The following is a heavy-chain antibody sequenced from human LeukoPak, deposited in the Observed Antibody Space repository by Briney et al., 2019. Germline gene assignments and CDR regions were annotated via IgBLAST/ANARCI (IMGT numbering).Heavy chain of an antibody. J-gene: IGHJ4*02. CDR2: IYYSGST. CDR1: GGSISSSSYY. CDR3: AGHYYDSSGYYFTVYYFDY. D-gene: IGHD3-22*01. V-gene: IGHV4-39*01. Sequence: SETLSLTCTVSGGSISSSSYYWGWIRQPPGKGLEWIGSIYYSGSTYYNPSLKSRVTISVDTSKNQFSLKLSSVTAADTAVYYCAGHYYDSSGYYFTVYYFDYWGQGTLVTVSS.